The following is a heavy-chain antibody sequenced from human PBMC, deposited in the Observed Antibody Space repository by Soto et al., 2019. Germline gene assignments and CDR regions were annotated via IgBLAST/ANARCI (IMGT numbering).Heavy chain of an antibody. J-gene: IGHJ4*02. CDR2: IYYSGST. CDR1: GGSVSSGSYY. D-gene: IGHD3-16*02. CDR3: ARMSRLGELSFDY. V-gene: IGHV4-61*01. Sequence: QVQLQESGPGLVKPSETLSLTCTVSGGSVSSGSYYWSWIRQPPGKGLEWIGYIYYSGSTNYNPSLKSRVTISVDTSKNQFSLKLSSVTAADTAVDYCARMSRLGELSFDYWGQGTLVTVSS.